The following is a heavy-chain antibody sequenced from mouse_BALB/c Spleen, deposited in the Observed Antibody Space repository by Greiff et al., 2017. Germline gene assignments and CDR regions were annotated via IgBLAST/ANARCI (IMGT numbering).Heavy chain of an antibody. J-gene: IGHJ2*01. CDR3: ARGPLTTVVHYFDY. CDR1: GFSLTSYG. Sequence: VQRVESGPGLVAPSQSLSITCTVSGFSLTSYGVHWVRQPPGKGLEWLGVIWAGGSTNYNSALMSRLSISKDNSKSQVFLKMNSLQTDDTAMYYCARGPLTTVVHYFDYWGQGTTLTVSS. D-gene: IGHD1-1*01. V-gene: IGHV2-9*02. CDR2: IWAGGST.